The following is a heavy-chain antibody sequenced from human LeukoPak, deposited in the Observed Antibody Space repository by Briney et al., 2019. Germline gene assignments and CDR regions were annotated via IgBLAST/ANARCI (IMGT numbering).Heavy chain of an antibody. CDR2: IIPIFGTA. J-gene: IGHJ5*02. V-gene: IGHV1-69*05. D-gene: IGHD4-17*01. CDR3: ARTPDYGENWFDP. CDR1: GGTFSSYA. Sequence: GSSMKVSCKASGGTFSSYAISWVRQAPGQGLEWMGRIIPIFGTANYAQKFQGRVTITTDESTSTAYMELSSLRSEDTAVYYCARTPDYGENWFDPWGQGTLVTVSS.